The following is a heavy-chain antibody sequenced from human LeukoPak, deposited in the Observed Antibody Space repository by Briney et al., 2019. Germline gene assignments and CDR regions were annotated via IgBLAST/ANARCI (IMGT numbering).Heavy chain of an antibody. CDR2: INPNSGDT. CDR1: GYTFTGYY. Sequence: ASVKVSCKASGYTFTGYYIHWVRQAPGQGLEWMGWINPNSGDTKYAQKFQGRVTLTRDTSISTAYMELSRLRSDDTAVYYCAREGVPLSGSDAFDIWGQGTMVTVSS. J-gene: IGHJ3*02. D-gene: IGHD3-10*01. V-gene: IGHV1-2*02. CDR3: AREGVPLSGSDAFDI.